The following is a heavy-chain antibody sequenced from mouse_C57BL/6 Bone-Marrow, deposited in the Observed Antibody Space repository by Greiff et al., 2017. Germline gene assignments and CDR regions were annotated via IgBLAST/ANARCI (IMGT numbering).Heavy chain of an antibody. CDR3: AREGYGYDDSCWYFDV. CDR2: ISYSGST. CDR1: GYSITSDY. Sequence: EVQLQESGPGLAKPSQTLSLTCSVTGYSITSDYWNWIRKFPGNKLEYMGYISYSGSTYYNPSLKSRISITRDTSKNQYYRQMNSVTTEDTATYYCAREGYGYDDSCWYFDVWGTGTTVTVSS. V-gene: IGHV3-8*01. D-gene: IGHD2-2*01. J-gene: IGHJ1*03.